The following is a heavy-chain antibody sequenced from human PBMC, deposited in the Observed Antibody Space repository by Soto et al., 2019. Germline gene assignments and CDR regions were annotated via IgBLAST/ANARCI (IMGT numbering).Heavy chain of an antibody. CDR3: ARRGYCSGGSCYGWFDP. Sequence: QVQLVQSGAEVKKPGSSVKVSCKASGGTFSSYAISWVRQAPGQGLEWMGGIIPIFGTANYAQKFQGRVTITADKSTSTAYMELRSLRSEDTAVYYCARRGYCSGGSCYGWFDPWGQGTLVTVSS. J-gene: IGHJ5*02. D-gene: IGHD2-15*01. CDR2: IIPIFGTA. CDR1: GGTFSSYA. V-gene: IGHV1-69*06.